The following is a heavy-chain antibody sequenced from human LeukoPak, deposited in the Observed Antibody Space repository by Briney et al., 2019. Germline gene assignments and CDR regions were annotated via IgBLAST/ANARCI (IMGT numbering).Heavy chain of an antibody. CDR3: AREYSRSVVAGSRPDL. CDR1: GGSISSSSYH. V-gene: IGHV4-39*02. D-gene: IGHD2-21*01. J-gene: IGHJ4*02. CDR2: MYYRGTT. Sequence: SETLSLTCSVSGGSISSSSYHWGWIRQSPGKGLEWIGSMYYRGTTYENSSLRSRLTLSIDTSNNQFSLKLTSVAAADTAVYFCAREYSRSVVAGSRPDLWGQGLLVTVSS.